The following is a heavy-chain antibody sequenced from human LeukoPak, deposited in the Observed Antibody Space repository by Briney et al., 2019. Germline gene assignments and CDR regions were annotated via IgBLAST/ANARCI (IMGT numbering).Heavy chain of an antibody. Sequence: ASVKVSCKASGYTFTSYGISWVRQAPGQGLEWMGWISAYNGNTNYAQKLQGRVTMTTDTSTSTAYMELRSLGSDDTAVYYCARVGDIYDSSGYYFDYWGQGTLVTVSS. CDR3: ARVGDIYDSSGYYFDY. CDR2: ISAYNGNT. J-gene: IGHJ4*02. D-gene: IGHD3-22*01. V-gene: IGHV1-18*01. CDR1: GYTFTSYG.